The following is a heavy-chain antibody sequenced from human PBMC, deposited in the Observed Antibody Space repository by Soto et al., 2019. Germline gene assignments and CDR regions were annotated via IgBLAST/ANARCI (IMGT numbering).Heavy chain of an antibody. J-gene: IGHJ4*02. D-gene: IGHD3-10*01. Sequence: EVQLVESGGGLVKPGESLRLSCAASGFVFGTVSMTWVRQAPGKGLAWVAFISFSGDHIYYADSVKGRFTISRENAGNSLYLQMNSLRVEDTAVYYCARRMDSTSWFLFDYWGLGTLVTVSS. V-gene: IGHV3-21*01. CDR1: GFVFGTVS. CDR3: ARRMDSTSWFLFDY. CDR2: ISFSGDHI.